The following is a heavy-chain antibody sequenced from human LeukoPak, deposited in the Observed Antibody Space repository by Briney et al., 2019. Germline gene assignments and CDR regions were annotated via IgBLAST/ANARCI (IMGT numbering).Heavy chain of an antibody. Sequence: GGSLRLSCAASGFTFSSYSMNWVRQAPGKGLEWVSSISSSSSYIYYADSVKGRFTIPRDNAKNSLYLQMNSLRAEDTAVYYCARDLRYYDSSGYYYAWGQGTLVTVSS. V-gene: IGHV3-21*01. J-gene: IGHJ5*02. CDR1: GFTFSSYS. D-gene: IGHD3-22*01. CDR2: ISSSSSYI. CDR3: ARDLRYYDSSGYYYA.